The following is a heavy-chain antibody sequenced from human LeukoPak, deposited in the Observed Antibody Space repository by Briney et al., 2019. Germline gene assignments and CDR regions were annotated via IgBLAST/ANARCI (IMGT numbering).Heavy chain of an antibody. CDR1: GGSISSGGYY. V-gene: IGHV4-31*03. J-gene: IGHJ4*02. CDR3: ASEQGYCSGGSCYGSNMRGY. Sequence: SETLSLTCTVSGGSISSGGYYWSWIRQHPGKGLEWIGYIYYSGSTYYNPSLKSRVTISVDTSKNQFSLKLSSVTAADTAVYYCASEQGYCSGGSCYGSNMRGYWGQGTLVTVSS. CDR2: IYYSGST. D-gene: IGHD2-15*01.